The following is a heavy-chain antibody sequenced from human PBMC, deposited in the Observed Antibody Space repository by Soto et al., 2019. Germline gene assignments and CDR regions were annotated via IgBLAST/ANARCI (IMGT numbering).Heavy chain of an antibody. CDR3: AYGHAAAASLSVFDY. J-gene: IGHJ4*02. V-gene: IGHV3-23*01. Sequence: GGSLRLSCAASGFTFSSYAMSWVRQAPGKGLEWVSAISGSGGSTYSADSVKGRFTISRDNSKNTLYLQRNSLRAEDTAVYYCAYGHAAAASLSVFDYWGQGTLVTVS. CDR2: ISGSGGST. CDR1: GFTFSSYA. D-gene: IGHD2-2*01.